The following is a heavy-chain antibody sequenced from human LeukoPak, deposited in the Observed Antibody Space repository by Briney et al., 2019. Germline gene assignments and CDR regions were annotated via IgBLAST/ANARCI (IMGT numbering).Heavy chain of an antibody. J-gene: IGHJ6*02. CDR2: IWYDGSNK. CDR1: GFTFSSYG. D-gene: IGHD3-10*01. Sequence: GGSLRLSCAASGFTFSSYGTHWVRQAPGKGLEWVAVIWYDGSNKYYADSVKGRFTISRDNSKNTLYLQMNSLRAEDTAVYYCARGPAWFGELGYGMDVWGQGTTVTVSS. V-gene: IGHV3-33*01. CDR3: ARGPAWFGELGYGMDV.